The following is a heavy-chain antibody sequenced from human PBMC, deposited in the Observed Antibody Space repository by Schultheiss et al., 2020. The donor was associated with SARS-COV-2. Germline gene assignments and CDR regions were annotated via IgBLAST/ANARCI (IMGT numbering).Heavy chain of an antibody. D-gene: IGHD5-18*01. Sequence: GESLKISCAASGFTFSSYSMNWVRQAPGKGLEWVSYISSSSSTIYYADSVKGRFTISRDNAKNSLYLQMNSLRDEDTAVYYCARVRGTGYGPETYFDYWGQGTLVTVSS. J-gene: IGHJ4*02. V-gene: IGHV3-48*02. CDR3: ARVRGTGYGPETYFDY. CDR1: GFTFSSYS. CDR2: ISSSSSTI.